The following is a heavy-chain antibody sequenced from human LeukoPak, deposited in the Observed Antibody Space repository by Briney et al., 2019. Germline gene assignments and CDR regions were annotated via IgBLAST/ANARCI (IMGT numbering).Heavy chain of an antibody. D-gene: IGHD3-22*01. CDR1: GFTFSSYA. CDR2: ISSSSSTI. J-gene: IGHJ4*02. V-gene: IGHV3-48*01. Sequence: QSGGSLRLSCAASGFTFSSYAMHWVRQAPGKGLEWVSYISSSSSTIYYADSVKGRFTISRDNAKNSLYLQMNSLRAEDTAVYYCARDPYDSSGYSDYWGQGTLVTVSS. CDR3: ARDPYDSSGYSDY.